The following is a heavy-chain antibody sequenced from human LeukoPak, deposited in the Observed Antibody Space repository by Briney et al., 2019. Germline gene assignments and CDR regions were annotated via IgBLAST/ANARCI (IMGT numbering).Heavy chain of an antibody. CDR1: GGSFSGYY. Sequence: SETLSLTCAVYGGSFSGYYWSWIRQPPGKGLEWIGEINHSGSTNYNPSLKSRVTISVDTSKNQFSLKLSSVTAADTAVYYCARHARTANLWFGELLPFDYWGQGTLVTVSS. J-gene: IGHJ4*02. V-gene: IGHV4-34*01. D-gene: IGHD3-10*01. CDR3: ARHARTANLWFGELLPFDY. CDR2: INHSGST.